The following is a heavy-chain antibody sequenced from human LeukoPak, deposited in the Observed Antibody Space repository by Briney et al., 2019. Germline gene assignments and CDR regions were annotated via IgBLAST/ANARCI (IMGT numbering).Heavy chain of an antibody. CDR1: GFTFSSYA. CDR3: AREGLARSGWIRSWFDP. Sequence: SGGSLRLSCAASGFTFSSYAMHWVRQAPGKGLEWVAVISYDGSNKYYADSVKGRFTISRDNSKNTLYLQMDSLRAEDTAVYYCAREGLARSGWIRSWFDPWGQGTLVTVSS. V-gene: IGHV3-30-3*01. J-gene: IGHJ5*02. CDR2: ISYDGSNK. D-gene: IGHD6-19*01.